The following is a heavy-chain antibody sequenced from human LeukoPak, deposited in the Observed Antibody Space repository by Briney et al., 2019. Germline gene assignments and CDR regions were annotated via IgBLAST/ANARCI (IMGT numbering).Heavy chain of an antibody. J-gene: IGHJ6*02. CDR3: AIPPLSGTGSSRPLAGMDV. V-gene: IGHV3-7*01. CDR2: IKQDGSEK. Sequence: GGSLRLSCAAPGFTFSGYWMTWARQAPGKGLQWVAAIKQDGSEKYYVDSVNGRFTISRDNARNSLYLQMNSLRAEDTAVYYCAIPPLSGTGSSRPLAGMDVWGQGTTVTVSS. CDR1: GFTFSGYW. D-gene: IGHD3-10*01.